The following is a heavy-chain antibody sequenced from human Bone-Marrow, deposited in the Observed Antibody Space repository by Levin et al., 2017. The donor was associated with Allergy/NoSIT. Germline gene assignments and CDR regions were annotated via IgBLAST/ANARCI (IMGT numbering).Heavy chain of an antibody. CDR3: ARDSVEVVEPAPDDNNQPSLLMDV. V-gene: IGHV3-33*01. Sequence: LSLTCATSGFPFTTYAMHWVRQAPGKGLEWMAVIWYDGSNEYYADSVRGRFTISRDNSKNTLYLQMNSLRAEDTAVYFCARDSVEVVEPAPDDNNQPSLLMDVWGQGTTVIVSS. D-gene: IGHD3-22*01. CDR2: IWYDGSNE. CDR1: GFPFTTYA. J-gene: IGHJ6*02.